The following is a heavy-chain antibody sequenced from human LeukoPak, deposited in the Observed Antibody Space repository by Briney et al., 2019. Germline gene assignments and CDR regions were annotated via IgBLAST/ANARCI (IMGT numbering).Heavy chain of an antibody. D-gene: IGHD3-10*01. Sequence: GRSLRLSCAASGSTFSSYAMPWVRQAPGKGLEWVAVISYDGSNKYYADSVKGRFTISRDNSKNTLYLQMNSLRAEDTAVYYCASRMVRGVGGFDYWGQGTLVTVSS. CDR3: ASRMVRGVGGFDY. CDR2: ISYDGSNK. J-gene: IGHJ4*02. CDR1: GSTFSSYA. V-gene: IGHV3-30*04.